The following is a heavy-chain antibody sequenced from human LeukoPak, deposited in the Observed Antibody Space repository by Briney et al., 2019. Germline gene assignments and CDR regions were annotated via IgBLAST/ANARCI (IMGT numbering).Heavy chain of an antibody. CDR2: ISYDGSNK. J-gene: IGHJ4*02. CDR1: GFTFSSYA. D-gene: IGHD2-15*01. V-gene: IGHV3-30-3*01. Sequence: GRSMRLSCAASGFTFSSYAMHWVRQAPGQGLEWVAVISYDGSNKYYADSVKGRFTISRDNSKNTLYLQMNSLRAEDTAVYYCARDQDLLFDYWGQGTLVTVSS. CDR3: ARDQDLLFDY.